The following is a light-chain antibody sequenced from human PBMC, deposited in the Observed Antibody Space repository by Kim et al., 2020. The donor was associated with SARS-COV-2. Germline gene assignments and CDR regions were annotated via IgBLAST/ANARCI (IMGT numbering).Light chain of an antibody. CDR1: QSVGSN. CDR3: QQYNNWPLT. Sequence: VCPGEEATLSCRASQSVGSNLAWYQHKPGRAPRLLIYGASTRATGIPDRSSGSGSGTEFTLTISSLQSEDFAVYYCQQYNNWPLTFGGGTKVDIK. J-gene: IGKJ4*02. CDR2: GAS. V-gene: IGKV3-15*01.